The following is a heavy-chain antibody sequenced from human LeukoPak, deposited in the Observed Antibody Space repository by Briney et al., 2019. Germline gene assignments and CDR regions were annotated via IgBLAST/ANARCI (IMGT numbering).Heavy chain of an antibody. CDR2: IWYDGSNK. Sequence: GRSLRLSCAASGFTFSSYAMHWVRQAPGKGLEWVAVIWYDGSNKYYADSVKGRSTISRDNSKNTLYLQMNSLRAEDTAVYYCARDGDTAMVGAFDIWGQGTMVTVSS. CDR3: ARDGDTAMVGAFDI. J-gene: IGHJ3*02. V-gene: IGHV3-33*08. CDR1: GFTFSSYA. D-gene: IGHD5-18*01.